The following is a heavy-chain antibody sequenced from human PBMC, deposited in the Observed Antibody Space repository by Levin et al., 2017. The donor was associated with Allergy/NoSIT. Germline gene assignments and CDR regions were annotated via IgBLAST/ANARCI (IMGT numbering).Heavy chain of an antibody. CDR3: AKDIGEYPHYYFDY. CDR2: ISWNSGSI. V-gene: IGHV3-9*01. Sequence: GGSLRLSCAASGFTFDDYAMHWVRQAPGKGLEWVSGISWNSGSIGYADSVKGRFTISRDNAKNSLYLQMNSLRAEDTALYYCAKDIGEYPHYYFDYWGQGTLVTVSS. D-gene: IGHD2/OR15-2a*01. CDR1: GFTFDDYA. J-gene: IGHJ4*02.